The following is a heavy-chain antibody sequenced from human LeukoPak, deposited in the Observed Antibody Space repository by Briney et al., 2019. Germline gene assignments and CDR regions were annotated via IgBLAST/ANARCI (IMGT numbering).Heavy chain of an antibody. V-gene: IGHV3-33*06. Sequence: GGSLRLSCAASGFTFSSYGMHWVRQAPGKGLEWVAVIWYDGSNKYYADSVKGRFTISRDNSKNTLYLQMNSLRAEDTAVYYCAKDPLYDFWSGYSPPLDYWGQGTLVTVSS. J-gene: IGHJ4*02. CDR2: IWYDGSNK. D-gene: IGHD3-3*01. CDR3: AKDPLYDFWSGYSPPLDY. CDR1: GFTFSSYG.